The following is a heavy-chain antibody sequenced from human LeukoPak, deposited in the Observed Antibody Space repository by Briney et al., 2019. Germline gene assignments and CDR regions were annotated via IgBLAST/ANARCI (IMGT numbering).Heavy chain of an antibody. V-gene: IGHV1-46*01. CDR3: ARVVGGSDYLY. J-gene: IGHJ4*02. CDR1: GYTFTNYY. Sequence: ASVKVSCKASGYTFTNYYMHWVRQAPGQGLEWMGIINPSGASTSYAQKFQGRVTMTRDTSTSTVYMELSSLRSEDTAVYYCARVVGGSDYLYWGQGTLVTVSS. CDR2: INPSGAST. D-gene: IGHD2-21*01.